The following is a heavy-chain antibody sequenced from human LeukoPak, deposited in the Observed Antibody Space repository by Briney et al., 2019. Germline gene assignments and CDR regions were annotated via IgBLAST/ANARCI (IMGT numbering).Heavy chain of an antibody. Sequence: PGGSLRLSCAASGFTFSSYAMHWVRQAPGKGLEWVANIKQDGSEKYYVDSVKGRFTISRDNAKNSLYLQMNSLRAEDAAVYYCARDPTTVTTEVDYWGQGTLVTVSS. D-gene: IGHD4-17*01. CDR1: GFTFSSYA. V-gene: IGHV3-7*03. J-gene: IGHJ4*02. CDR3: ARDPTTVTTEVDY. CDR2: IKQDGSEK.